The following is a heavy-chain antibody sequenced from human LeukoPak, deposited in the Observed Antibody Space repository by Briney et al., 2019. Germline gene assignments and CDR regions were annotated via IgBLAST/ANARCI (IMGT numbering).Heavy chain of an antibody. CDR2: IIPILGIA. D-gene: IGHD6-13*01. J-gene: IGHJ4*02. Sequence: GASVKVSCKASGGTFSSYAISWVRQAPGQGLEWMGRIIPILGIANYAQKFQGRVTITADKSTSTAYMELSSLRSEDTAVYYCARQQLVSPCVNWGQGTLVTVSS. V-gene: IGHV1-69*04. CDR3: ARQQLVSPCVN. CDR1: GGTFSSYA.